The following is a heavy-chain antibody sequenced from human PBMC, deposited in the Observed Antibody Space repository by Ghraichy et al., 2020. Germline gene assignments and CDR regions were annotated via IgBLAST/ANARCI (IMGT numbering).Heavy chain of an antibody. V-gene: IGHV3-7*03. CDR1: GFTFNNHW. J-gene: IGHJ3*02. Sequence: GESLNNSCVASGFTFNNHWMSWVRQAPGKGLEWVANIKQDGGTKYYVDSVKGRFTISRDNAKNSVYLQMNSLRVEDTAVYYCTKEGRTEAFDIWGQGTMVTVSS. CDR3: TKEGRTEAFDI. CDR2: IKQDGGTK.